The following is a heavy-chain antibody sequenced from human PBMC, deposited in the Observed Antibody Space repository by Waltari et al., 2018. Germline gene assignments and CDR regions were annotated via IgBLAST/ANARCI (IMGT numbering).Heavy chain of an antibody. CDR1: GYTFSDYY. CDR2: INPSDGRT. J-gene: IGHJ3*01. Sequence: QVQLVQSGAEVKKPGASVKVSCKASGYTFSDYYMHWVRQAPGQGLEWMGIINPSDGRTTYEQKFQGRVTMTRDTSTSTVYMELSSLRSEDTAVYYCARVSVAGTPHAFDLWGQGTMVTVSS. V-gene: IGHV1-46*01. D-gene: IGHD6-19*01. CDR3: ARVSVAGTPHAFDL.